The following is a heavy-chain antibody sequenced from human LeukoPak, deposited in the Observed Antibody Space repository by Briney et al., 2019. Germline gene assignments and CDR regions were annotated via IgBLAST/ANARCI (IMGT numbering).Heavy chain of an antibody. J-gene: IGHJ4*02. CDR1: GGSISSSNW. Sequence: SGIRSLTCAVAGGSISSSNWWSWVRQGPGMGLEWNGEIYHSGSTNYNPSLKSRVTISVDKSKTQCSLKLSSLTAADTAVYYCARGRITFGGVIVLDYWGQRTLVTVSS. CDR3: ARGRITFGGVIVLDY. CDR2: IYHSGST. D-gene: IGHD3-16*02. V-gene: IGHV4-4*02.